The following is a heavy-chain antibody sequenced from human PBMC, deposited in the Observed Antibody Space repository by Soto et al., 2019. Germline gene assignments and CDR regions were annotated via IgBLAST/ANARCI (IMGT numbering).Heavy chain of an antibody. CDR1: GGSXNXXY. J-gene: IGHJ4*02. V-gene: IGHV4-59*08. CDR3: ARLGGSYAVPHFDY. CDR2: IYYSGTT. Sequence: XGGSXNXXYXXXIXQPXGKGLEWMGYIYYSGTTTNYNPSLKSRVTLSVDTSKNQFSLKLSSVTAADTAVYYCARLGGSYAVPHFDYWGQGTLVTVSS. D-gene: IGHD1-26*01.